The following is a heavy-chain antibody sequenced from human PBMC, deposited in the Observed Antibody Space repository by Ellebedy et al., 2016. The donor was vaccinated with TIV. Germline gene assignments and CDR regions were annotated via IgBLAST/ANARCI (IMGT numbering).Heavy chain of an antibody. J-gene: IGHJ5*02. Sequence: GGSLRLSXAASAFIFSTSAMSWVRQTPSKGLEWVSGISAGNITYYADSVKGRFTISRDNSKNTLYLQMNSLRAEDTAFYYCAKNTRSSPLQFDPWGQGTQVTVSS. V-gene: IGHV3-23*01. CDR2: ISAGNIT. D-gene: IGHD6-19*01. CDR1: AFIFSTSA. CDR3: AKNTRSSPLQFDP.